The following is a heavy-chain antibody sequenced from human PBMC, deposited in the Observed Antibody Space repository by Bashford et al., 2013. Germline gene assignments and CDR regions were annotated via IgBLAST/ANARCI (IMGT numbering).Heavy chain of an antibody. D-gene: IGHD2-15*01. CDR2: IYNTWGT. CDR3: ARIGVVVAASLFDY. V-gene: IGHV4-61*01. J-gene: IGHJ4*02. Sequence: SETLSLTCTVSADSVRGGRYYWTWVRQPPGEGLEWIGFIYNTWGTKYNPSLKGRVSISVDTSKNQFSLKLSSVTAADTAIYYCARIGVVVAASLFDYWGQGTLVTVSS. CDR1: ADSVRGGRYY.